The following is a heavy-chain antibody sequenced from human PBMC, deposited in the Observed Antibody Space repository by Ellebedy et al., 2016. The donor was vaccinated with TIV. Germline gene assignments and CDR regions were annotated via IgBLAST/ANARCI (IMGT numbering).Heavy chain of an antibody. V-gene: IGHV3-23*01. CDR3: ARWRFGGNQYYFDY. CDR2: ISGTDDCT. D-gene: IGHD4-23*01. J-gene: IGHJ4*02. CDR1: GFTFSSYA. Sequence: GESLKISXSASGFTFSSYAMSWVRQAPGKGLEWGSTISGTDDCTYYADSVRGRFTISRDNSKEALYLQMNSLRAEDTDLYYSARWRFGGNQYYFDYWGLGTLVTVSS.